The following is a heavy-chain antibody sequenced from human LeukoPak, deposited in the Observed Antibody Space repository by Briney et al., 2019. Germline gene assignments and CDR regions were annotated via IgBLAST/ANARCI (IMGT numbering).Heavy chain of an antibody. CDR1: GFTFSTYS. Sequence: GGSLKLSCAASGFTFSTYSMNWVRQAPGKGLEWVSYINSSSSIIFYADSVKGRFTISRDDAKNSLYLQMNSLRAEDTAVYYCARGVKVRGVNYYGMDVWGQGTTVTVSS. J-gene: IGHJ6*02. V-gene: IGHV3-48*04. CDR3: ARGVKVRGVNYYGMDV. D-gene: IGHD3-10*01. CDR2: INSSSSII.